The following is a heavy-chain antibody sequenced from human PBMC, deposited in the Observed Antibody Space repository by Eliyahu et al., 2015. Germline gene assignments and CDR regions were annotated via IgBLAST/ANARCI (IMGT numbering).Heavy chain of an antibody. CDR2: ISSDGISE. J-gene: IGHJ3*02. D-gene: IGHD3-3*01. V-gene: IGHV3-30*04. CDR1: GFTFSXYV. Sequence: QVQLVESGGGVVQPGTSLRLSXAASGFTFSXYVWFWFRQAPGKGGGWQAVISSDGISEHYADSVKGRFSISRDNSKNTLYLQMNSLRDEDTAVYYCARDRGSTIFHVVNDAFDIWGQGTRVTVSS. CDR3: ARDRGSTIFHVVNDAFDI.